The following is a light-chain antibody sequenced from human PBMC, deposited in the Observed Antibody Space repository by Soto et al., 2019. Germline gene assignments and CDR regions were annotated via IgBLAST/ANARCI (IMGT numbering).Light chain of an antibody. CDR2: DTS. Sequence: IVMTQSPATLSVSPGERATLSCRASHSIRSNPAWYQQKPGQAPRLLIYDTSTRATGVPARFSGSGSGTEFTLTISSLQSEDFAVYYCQQYNNWWAFGQGTKVEIK. V-gene: IGKV3-15*01. CDR1: HSIRSN. J-gene: IGKJ1*01. CDR3: QQYNNWWA.